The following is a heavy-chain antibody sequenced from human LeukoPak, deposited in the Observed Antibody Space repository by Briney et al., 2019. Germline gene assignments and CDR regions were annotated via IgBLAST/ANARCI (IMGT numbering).Heavy chain of an antibody. Sequence: GGSLRLSCAASGFTVSSNYMSWVRQAPGKGLEWVSVIYSGGSTYYADSGKGRFTISRDNSKNPLYLQMNSLRAEDTAVYYCSQVVGYPPLVYCGQGTLVTVSS. CDR3: SQVVGYPPLVY. V-gene: IGHV3-53*01. CDR1: GFTVSSNY. J-gene: IGHJ4*02. CDR2: IYSGGST. D-gene: IGHD2-15*01.